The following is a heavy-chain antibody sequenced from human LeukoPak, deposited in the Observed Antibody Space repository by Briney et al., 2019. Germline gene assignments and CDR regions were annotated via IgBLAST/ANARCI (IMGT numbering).Heavy chain of an antibody. CDR1: GYTLTELS. CDR3: AGPRTTSCPHCPFDY. V-gene: IGHV1-24*01. D-gene: IGHD2-2*01. CDR2: FDLEDGET. Sequence: ASVKVSCKVSGYTLTELSMHWVRQAPGKGLEWVGGFDLEDGETVYAQKFQGRVTMTRDTSTSTVYMELSSLRSEDTAVYYCAGPRTTSCPHCPFDYWGQGTLVTASS. J-gene: IGHJ4*02.